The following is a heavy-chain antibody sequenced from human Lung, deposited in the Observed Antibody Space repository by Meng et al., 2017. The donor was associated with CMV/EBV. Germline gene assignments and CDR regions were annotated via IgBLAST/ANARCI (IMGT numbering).Heavy chain of an antibody. D-gene: IGHD2-2*01. CDR2: IIPIFGTA. J-gene: IGHJ6*01. CDR1: GGTFSSYA. V-gene: IGHV1-69*05. Sequence: SVKVSCKASGGTFSSYAISWVRQAPGQGLEWMGGIIPIFGTANYAQKFQGRVTITTDESTSTAYMELSSLRSEDTAMYYCARADIVVVPAASGGAYYYYGMDVWGQGTTVTVSS. CDR3: ARADIVVVPAASGGAYYYYGMDV.